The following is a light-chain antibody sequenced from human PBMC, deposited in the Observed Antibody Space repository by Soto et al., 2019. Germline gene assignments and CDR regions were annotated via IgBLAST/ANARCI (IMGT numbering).Light chain of an antibody. CDR1: QSVSSGY. CDR3: QHYGNSPT. Sequence: EIVLTQSPGTLSLSPGDGATLSCRASQSVSSGYLAWYQQKPGQAPRLLIYGASRRATGIPDRFSGSGSGIDFTLSISRLEPEDFAVYWCQHYGNSPTFGQGTKVQIK. CDR2: GAS. J-gene: IGKJ1*01. V-gene: IGKV3-20*01.